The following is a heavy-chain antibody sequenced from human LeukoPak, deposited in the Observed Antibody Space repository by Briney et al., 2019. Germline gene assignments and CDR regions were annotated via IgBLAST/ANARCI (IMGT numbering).Heavy chain of an antibody. V-gene: IGHV3-30*04. J-gene: IGHJ1*01. CDR1: GFTFSSYA. D-gene: IGHD1-26*01. CDR2: ISYDGSNK. CDR3: ARDPKPYTGSAEYFRH. Sequence: PGRSLRLSCAASGFTFSSYAMHWVRQAPGKGLEWVAVISYDGSNKYSTDSVEGRFTISRDNSKNTLFLQMNSLQTEDTAVYYCARDPKPYTGSAEYFRHWGQGTLVTVSS.